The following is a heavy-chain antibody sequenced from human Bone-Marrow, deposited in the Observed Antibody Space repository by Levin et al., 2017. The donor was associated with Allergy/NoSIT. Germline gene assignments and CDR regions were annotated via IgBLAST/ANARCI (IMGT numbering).Heavy chain of an antibody. Sequence: LSLTCAASGFTFSSSTMNWVRQAPGKGLEWVSSIGRSSRNIFYADSLRGRFTISRDNAKNSLYLQMNSLRVEDTAVYYCASSSSEDLVVAGASFFDLWGRGTLVTVSS. V-gene: IGHV3-21*01. J-gene: IGHJ2*01. D-gene: IGHD6-19*01. CDR2: IGRSSRNI. CDR1: GFTFSSST. CDR3: ASSSSEDLVVAGASFFDL.